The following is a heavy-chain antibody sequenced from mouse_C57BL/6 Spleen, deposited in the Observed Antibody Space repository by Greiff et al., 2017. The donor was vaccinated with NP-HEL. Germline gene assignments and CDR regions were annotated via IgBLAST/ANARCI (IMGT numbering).Heavy chain of an antibody. V-gene: IGHV1-72*01. CDR2: IDPNSGGT. CDR1: GYTFTSYW. D-gene: IGHD1-1*01. J-gene: IGHJ1*03. CDR3: ARSGVVEGYFDV. Sequence: VQLQQPGAELVKPGASVTLSCKASGYTFTSYWVHWVKQRPGRGLEWIGRIDPNSGGTKYTEKFKSKATLTVDKPPSSAYMQRSSLTAEDSAVYYCARSGVVEGYFDVWGTGTTVTVSS.